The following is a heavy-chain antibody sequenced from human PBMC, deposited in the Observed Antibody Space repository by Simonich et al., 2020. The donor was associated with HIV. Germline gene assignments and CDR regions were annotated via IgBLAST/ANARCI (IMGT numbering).Heavy chain of an antibody. V-gene: IGHV4-34*01. Sequence: QVQLQQWGAGLLKPSETLSLNCAVYGGSFSGYYWSWIRQPPGKGLEWIGEINHSGSTNYTPSLKSRVTISVDTSKNQFSLKLSSVTAADTAVYYCARLTAGGLGEYFQHWGQGTLVTVSS. CDR3: ARLTAGGLGEYFQH. CDR2: INHSGST. J-gene: IGHJ1*01. CDR1: GGSFSGYY. D-gene: IGHD6-13*01.